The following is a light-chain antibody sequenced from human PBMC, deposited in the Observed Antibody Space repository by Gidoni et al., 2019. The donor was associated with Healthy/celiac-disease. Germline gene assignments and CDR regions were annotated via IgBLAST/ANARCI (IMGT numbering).Light chain of an antibody. Sequence: QSALPHPASVSGSPGQSITISCTGTSSDVGGYNYVSWYHQHPGKAPKLMIYDVSNRPSGVSNRFSGSKSGNTASLTISGLQAEDEADYYCSSYTSSSLYVFGTGTKVTVL. CDR1: SSDVGGYNY. CDR2: DVS. J-gene: IGLJ1*01. CDR3: SSYTSSSLYV. V-gene: IGLV2-14*03.